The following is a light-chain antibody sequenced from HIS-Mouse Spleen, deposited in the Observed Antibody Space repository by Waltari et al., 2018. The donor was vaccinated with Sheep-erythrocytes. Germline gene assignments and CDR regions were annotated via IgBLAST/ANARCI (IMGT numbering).Light chain of an antibody. V-gene: IGLV3-1*01. CDR3: QASDSSTVV. Sequence: SYELTQPPSVSVSPGQTASITCSGDKLGDKYACWYQQKPGQSPVLVIYQDSKRPSGIPEGFSGSNSGNAATLTLSGTQAIDEADYYCQASDSSTVVFGGGTKLTVL. CDR2: QDS. J-gene: IGLJ2*01. CDR1: KLGDKY.